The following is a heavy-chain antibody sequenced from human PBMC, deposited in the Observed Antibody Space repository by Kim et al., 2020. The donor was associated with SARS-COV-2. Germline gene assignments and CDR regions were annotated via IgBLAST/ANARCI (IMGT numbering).Heavy chain of an antibody. CDR3: ARDRPRHYDILTGPDY. D-gene: IGHD3-9*01. V-gene: IGHV1-46*01. CDR1: GYTFTSYY. J-gene: IGHJ4*02. CDR2: INPSGGST. Sequence: ASVKVSCKASGYTFTSYYMHWVRQAPGQGLEWMGIINPSGGSTSYAQKFQGRVTMTRDTCTSTVYMELSSLRSEDTAVYYCARDRPRHYDILTGPDYWGQGTLVTVSS.